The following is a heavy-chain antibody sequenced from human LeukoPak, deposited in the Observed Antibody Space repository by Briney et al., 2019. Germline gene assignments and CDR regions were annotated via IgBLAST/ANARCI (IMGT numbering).Heavy chain of an antibody. CDR3: AKEHVVVPAATSDWFDP. D-gene: IGHD2-2*01. V-gene: IGHV3-23*01. J-gene: IGHJ5*02. CDR2: ISCSGGST. CDR1: GFTFSSYA. Sequence: LTGGSLRLSCAASGFTFSSYAMSWVREAPGKALEWVSSISCSGGSTYYADSVKGRFTISRDNSKNTLYLQMNSMRAEDTAVYYCAKEHVVVPAATSDWFDPWGQGTLVTVSS.